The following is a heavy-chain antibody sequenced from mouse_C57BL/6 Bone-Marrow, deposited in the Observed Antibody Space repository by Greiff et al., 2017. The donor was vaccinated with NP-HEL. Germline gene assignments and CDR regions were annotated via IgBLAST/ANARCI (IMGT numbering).Heavy chain of an antibody. D-gene: IGHD2-4*01. CDR2: ISDGGSYT. CDR3: ARLYDYVAFAY. Sequence: EVQVVESGGGLVKPGGSLKLSCAASGFTFSSYAMSWVRQTPEKRLEWVATISDGGSYTYYPDNVKGRFTISRDNAKNNLYLQMSHLKSEDTAMYYCARLYDYVAFAYWGQGTLVTVSA. V-gene: IGHV5-4*01. J-gene: IGHJ3*01. CDR1: GFTFSSYA.